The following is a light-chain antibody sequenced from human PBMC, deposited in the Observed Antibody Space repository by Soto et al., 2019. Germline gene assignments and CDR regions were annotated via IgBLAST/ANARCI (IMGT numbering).Light chain of an antibody. V-gene: IGLV2-14*01. CDR2: EVS. J-gene: IGLJ7*01. Sequence: QSALTQPASVSGSPGQSITISCTGTSCDVGGYNYVSWYQQHPGKAPKLMIYEVSNRPSGVSNRFSGSKSGNTASLTISGLQAEDEADYYCSSYTSSSTPWVFGGGTQLTVL. CDR3: SSYTSSSTPWV. CDR1: SCDVGGYNY.